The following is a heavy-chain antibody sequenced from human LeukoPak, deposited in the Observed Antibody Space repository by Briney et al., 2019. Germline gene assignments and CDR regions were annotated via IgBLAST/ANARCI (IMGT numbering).Heavy chain of an antibody. CDR2: ISGSGGST. V-gene: IGHV3-23*01. CDR3: AKGVPTLYYYDSSGLFDY. CDR1: GFTFSSYA. Sequence: GGSLRLSCAVSGFTFSSYAMSWVRQAPGKGLEWVSAISGSGGSTYYADSVKGRFTISRDNSKNTLYLQMNSLRAEDTAVYYCAKGVPTLYYYDSSGLFDYWGQGTLVTVSS. J-gene: IGHJ4*02. D-gene: IGHD3-22*01.